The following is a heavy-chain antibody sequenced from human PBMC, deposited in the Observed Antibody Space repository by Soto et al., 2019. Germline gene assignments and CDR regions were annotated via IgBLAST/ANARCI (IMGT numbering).Heavy chain of an antibody. CDR2: IYYSGST. CDR3: ARGEMATILIDY. V-gene: IGHV4-31*03. CDR1: GGSISSGGYY. J-gene: IGHJ4*02. D-gene: IGHD5-12*01. Sequence: QVQLQESGPGLVKPSQTLSLTCTVSGGSISSGGYYWSWIRQHPGKGLEWIGYIYYSGSTYYNPSLKSRVTISVDTSKNQFSLQLSSVTAADTAVYYCARGEMATILIDYWGQGTLVTVSS.